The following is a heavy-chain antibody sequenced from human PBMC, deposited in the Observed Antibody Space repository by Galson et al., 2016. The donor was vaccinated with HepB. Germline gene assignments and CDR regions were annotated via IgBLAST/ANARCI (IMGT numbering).Heavy chain of an antibody. CDR2: VSYDGYSK. J-gene: IGHJ6*02. V-gene: IGHV3-30*18. CDR3: AKDVYTSGSEYGMDV. CDR1: GFFFSNYG. D-gene: IGHD3-10*01. Sequence: SLRLSCAASGFFFSNYGMHWVRQAPGKGLAWVAVVSYDGYSKYYADSVKGRFTISRDNSKTTMYLRMNSLRVEDTAVYYCAKDVYTSGSEYGMDVWGQGTTVTVSS.